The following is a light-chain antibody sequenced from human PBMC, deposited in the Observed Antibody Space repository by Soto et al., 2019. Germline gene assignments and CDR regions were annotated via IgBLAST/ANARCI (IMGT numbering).Light chain of an antibody. J-gene: IGKJ1*01. CDR1: QSVSSK. Sequence: EIVMTQSPATLSVSPGERATLSCRASQSVSSKLAWYQQKPGQAPRLLIYGASTRATGIPARFSGSGSGTEFTLTISSLQSEDFAVYYCQQYDKWPPWTFGQGTK. CDR3: QQYDKWPPWT. CDR2: GAS. V-gene: IGKV3-15*01.